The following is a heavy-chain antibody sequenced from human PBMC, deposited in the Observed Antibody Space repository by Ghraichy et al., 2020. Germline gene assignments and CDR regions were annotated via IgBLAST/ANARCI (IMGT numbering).Heavy chain of an antibody. J-gene: IGHJ6*02. Sequence: SETLSLTCTVSGGSISSGGYYWSWIRQHPGKGLEWIGYIYYSGSTYYNPSLKSRVTISVDTSKNQFSLKLSSVTAADTAVYYCARGGSGSYSYYYYGMDVWGQGTTVTVSS. CDR2: IYYSGST. CDR1: GGSISSGGYY. CDR3: ARGGSGSYSYYYYGMDV. D-gene: IGHD3-10*01. V-gene: IGHV4-31*03.